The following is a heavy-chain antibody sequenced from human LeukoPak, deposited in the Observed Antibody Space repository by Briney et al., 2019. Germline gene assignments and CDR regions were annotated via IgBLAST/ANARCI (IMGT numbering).Heavy chain of an antibody. J-gene: IGHJ6*04. CDR2: IYWDDDK. Sequence: SGPTLVNPTQTLTLTCTFSGFSLSTSGVGVGWIRQPPGKALEWLALIYWDDDKRYSPSLKSGLTITKDTSKNQVVLTMTNMDPVDTATYYCAHSVYDILTGYYYYGMDVWGKGTTVTVAS. V-gene: IGHV2-5*02. CDR3: AHSVYDILTGYYYYGMDV. CDR1: GFSLSTSGVG. D-gene: IGHD3-9*01.